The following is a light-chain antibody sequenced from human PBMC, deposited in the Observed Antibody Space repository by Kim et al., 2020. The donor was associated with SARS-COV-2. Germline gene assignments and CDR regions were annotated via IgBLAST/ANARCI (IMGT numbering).Light chain of an antibody. Sequence: ATPERKAKQSGNSHVAWYPQKPGQAPRLVFLGAATRATGIPDRFSGRGSGTDYTLTLTSLQPEDFATYYCQQYKSWPPLTFGGGTKVDIK. CDR3: QQYKSWPPLT. V-gene: IGKV3-15*01. CDR2: GAA. J-gene: IGKJ4*01. CDR1: QSGNSH.